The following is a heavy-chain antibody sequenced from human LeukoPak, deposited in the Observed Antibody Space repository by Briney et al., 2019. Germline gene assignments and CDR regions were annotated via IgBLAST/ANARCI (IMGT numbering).Heavy chain of an antibody. CDR3: AKDXEQWLVQGFDY. CDR1: GFTFSSYA. Sequence: PGGSLRLSCAASGFTFSSYAMSWVRQAPGKGLEWVSAISGSGGSTYYADSVKGRFTISRDNSKNTPYLQMNSLRAEDTAVYYCAKDXEQWLVQGFDYWGQGTLVTVSS. D-gene: IGHD6-19*01. CDR2: ISGSGGST. V-gene: IGHV3-23*01. J-gene: IGHJ4*02.